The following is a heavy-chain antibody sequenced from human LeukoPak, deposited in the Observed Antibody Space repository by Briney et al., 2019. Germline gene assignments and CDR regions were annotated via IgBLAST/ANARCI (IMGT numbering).Heavy chain of an antibody. CDR1: GFTFSDYD. CDR3: AREDGGYYYVYGY. Sequence: GESLRLSCAASGFTFSDYDMSWMRQAPGKGLAWVSYISNSGSTIYYADSVKGRYTISRDNAKNSLYLQMNSLRAEDTAVYYCAREDGGYYYVYGYWGQGTLVTVSS. D-gene: IGHD3-22*01. CDR2: ISNSGSTI. J-gene: IGHJ4*02. V-gene: IGHV3-11*04.